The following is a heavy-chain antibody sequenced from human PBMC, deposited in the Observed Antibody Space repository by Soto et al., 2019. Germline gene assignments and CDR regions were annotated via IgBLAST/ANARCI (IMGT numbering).Heavy chain of an antibody. J-gene: IGHJ4*02. D-gene: IGHD6-13*01. Sequence: LRLSCAASGFTFSSYGMHWVRQAPGKGLEWVAVIWYDGSNKYYADSVKGRFTISRDNSKNTLYLQMNSLRAEDTAVYYCARDAVGFELVHWGQGTLVTVSS. CDR2: IWYDGSNK. V-gene: IGHV3-33*01. CDR3: ARDAVGFELVH. CDR1: GFTFSSYG.